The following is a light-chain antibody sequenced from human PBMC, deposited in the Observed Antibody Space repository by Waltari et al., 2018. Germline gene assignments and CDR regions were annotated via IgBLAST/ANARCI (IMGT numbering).Light chain of an antibody. CDR3: LSFGSDLGGQV. V-gene: IGLV1-40*01. Sequence: QSVLTQPPSVSGAPGQRATISCSGTNSNIGAGYDVQWYQHFPGTAPKLIIYGKNGRPAGVADRCAGSQSGTSAPLAITGLQDEEEADYYCLSFGSDLGGQVFGGGTKLTVL. CDR2: GKN. J-gene: IGLJ2*01. CDR1: NSNIGAGYD.